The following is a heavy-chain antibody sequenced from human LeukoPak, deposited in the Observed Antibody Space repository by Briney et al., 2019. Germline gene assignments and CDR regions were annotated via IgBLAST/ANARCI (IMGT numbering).Heavy chain of an antibody. CDR1: GFTFSSYW. CDR2: ISWNSGSI. Sequence: GGSLRLSCAASGFTFSSYWMSWVRQAPGKGLEWVSGISWNSGSIGYADSVKGRFTISRDNAKNSLYLQMNSLRAEDTALYYCAKDLAYDSSASLDYWGQGTLVTVSS. D-gene: IGHD3-22*01. J-gene: IGHJ4*02. CDR3: AKDLAYDSSASLDY. V-gene: IGHV3-9*01.